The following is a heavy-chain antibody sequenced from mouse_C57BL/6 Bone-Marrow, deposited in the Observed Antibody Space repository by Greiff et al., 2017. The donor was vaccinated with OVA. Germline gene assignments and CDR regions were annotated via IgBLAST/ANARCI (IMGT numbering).Heavy chain of an antibody. CDR3: ARGTETGDFDY. CDR2: INPNNGGT. CDR1: GYTFTDYN. Sequence: EVKLMESGPELVKPGASVKMSCKASGYTFTDYNMHWVKQSHGKSLEWIGYINPNNGGTSYNQKFKGKATLTENKSSSTAYMELSSLTSEDSAVYYCARGTETGDFDYWGQGTTLTVSS. J-gene: IGHJ2*01. V-gene: IGHV1-22*01. D-gene: IGHD3-1*01.